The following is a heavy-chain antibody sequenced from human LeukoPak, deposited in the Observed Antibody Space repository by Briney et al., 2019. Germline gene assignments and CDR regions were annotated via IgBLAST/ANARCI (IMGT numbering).Heavy chain of an antibody. D-gene: IGHD3-22*01. V-gene: IGHV5-51*01. CDR2: IYPGDSDT. Sequence: GESLKISCKGSGYSFTSYWIGWVRQMPGKGLEWMGIIYPGDSDTRYSPSFQGQVTISADKSISTAYLQWSSLKASDTAMYYCARGYYDSSGDNWFDPWGQGTLVTVSS. J-gene: IGHJ5*02. CDR3: ARGYYDSSGDNWFDP. CDR1: GYSFTSYW.